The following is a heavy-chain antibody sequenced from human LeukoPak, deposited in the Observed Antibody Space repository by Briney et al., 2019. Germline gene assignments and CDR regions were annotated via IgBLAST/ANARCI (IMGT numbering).Heavy chain of an antibody. CDR3: VKVGLAAAATLYFDY. V-gene: IGHV3-64D*06. J-gene: IGHJ4*02. CDR2: ISYNGDNT. Sequence: PGGSLRLSCAASGFTFSSYSMNWVRQAPGKGLEFVSAISYNGDNTYYADSVKGRFTISRDNSKNTLYLQMSSLRAEDTAVYYCVKVGLAAAATLYFDYWGQGTLVTVSS. CDR1: GFTFSSYS. D-gene: IGHD6-13*01.